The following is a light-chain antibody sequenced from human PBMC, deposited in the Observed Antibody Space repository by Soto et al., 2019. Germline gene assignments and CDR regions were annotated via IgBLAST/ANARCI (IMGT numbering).Light chain of an antibody. CDR3: QKHDGVPL. J-gene: IGKJ3*01. CDR1: QDISNH. V-gene: IGKV1-33*01. CDR2: DAS. Sequence: DIQLTQSPSSLSASVGDRVTITCQASQDISNHLNWYQQKPGKAPNLLIYDASNLETGVTSRCSGGGSGTFFSFTINSLQPEDIATYYCQKHDGVPLFGPGTKVEIK.